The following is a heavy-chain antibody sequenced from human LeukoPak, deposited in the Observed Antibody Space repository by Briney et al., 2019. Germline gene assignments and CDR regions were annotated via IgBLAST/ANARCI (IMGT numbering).Heavy chain of an antibody. Sequence: SETLSLTCGVCGGSFSGYYWSGIREPPGEGLEGIGEINHSGSTNYNPSLKRRVPISVDTSNNQFSLKLSSVTAADTAVYYCARGVWGYSSGWSYYFDYWGQGTLVTVSS. CDR2: INHSGST. J-gene: IGHJ4*02. V-gene: IGHV4-34*01. CDR1: GGSFSGYY. D-gene: IGHD6-19*01. CDR3: ARGVWGYSSGWSYYFDY.